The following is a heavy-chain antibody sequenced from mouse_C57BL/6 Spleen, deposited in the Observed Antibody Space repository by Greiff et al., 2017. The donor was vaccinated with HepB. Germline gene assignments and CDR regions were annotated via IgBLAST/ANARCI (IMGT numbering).Heavy chain of an antibody. CDR3: TRFYYYGSSPWFAY. J-gene: IGHJ3*01. CDR2: IDPETGGT. Sequence: VKLVESGAELVRPGASVTLSCKASGYTFTDYEMHWVKQTPVHGLEWIGAIDPETGGTAYNQKFKGKAILTADKSSSTAYMELRSLTSEDSAVYYCTRFYYYGSSPWFAYWGQGTLVTVSA. V-gene: IGHV1-15*01. CDR1: GYTFTDYE. D-gene: IGHD1-1*01.